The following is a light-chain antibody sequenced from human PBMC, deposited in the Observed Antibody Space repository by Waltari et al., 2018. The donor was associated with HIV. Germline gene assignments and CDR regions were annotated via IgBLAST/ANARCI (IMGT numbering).Light chain of an antibody. CDR1: QNVGAW. CDR3: HQYSDYLGS. J-gene: IGKJ1*01. CDR2: KAT. Sequence: DIHVSQSPPTLTASIGHSGNITCRASQNVGAWLAWYQQKPGEAPNLLIYKATNVEGGVPSRFSGSASGTDFTLTIDSLHPDDFATYYCHQYSDYLGSFGQGTKVEVK. V-gene: IGKV1-5*03.